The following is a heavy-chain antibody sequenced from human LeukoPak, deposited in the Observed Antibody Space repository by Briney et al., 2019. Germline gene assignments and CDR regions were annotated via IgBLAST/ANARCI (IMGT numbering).Heavy chain of an antibody. V-gene: IGHV3-11*04. J-gene: IGHJ4*02. Sequence: GGSLRLSCAASGFTFSDYYMSWIRQAPGKGLEWVSYISSSGSTIYYADSVKGRFTISRDNAKNSLYLQMNSLRAEDTAVYYCAGSGKIQLWSTGVNYWGQGTLATVSS. CDR1: GFTFSDYY. CDR2: ISSSGSTI. D-gene: IGHD5-18*01. CDR3: AGSGKIQLWSTGVNY.